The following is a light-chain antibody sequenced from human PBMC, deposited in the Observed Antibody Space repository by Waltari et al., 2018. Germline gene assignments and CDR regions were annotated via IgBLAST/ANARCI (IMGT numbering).Light chain of an antibody. V-gene: IGKV3-20*01. CDR1: QSVSSSY. Sequence: EIVLTQSPGTLSLSPGERATISCRASQSVSSSYLAWYQQKPGPAPSVLIHGASYRATGIPDSFSGSGSGTDFTLTISRLEPEDFAVYYCQQYGSSPWTFGQGTKVEIK. J-gene: IGKJ1*01. CDR3: QQYGSSPWT. CDR2: GAS.